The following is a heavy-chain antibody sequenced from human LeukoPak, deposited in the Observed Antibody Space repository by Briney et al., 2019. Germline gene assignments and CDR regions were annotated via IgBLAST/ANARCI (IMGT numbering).Heavy chain of an antibody. Sequence: GESLKTSCKGSGYSFTSYWIGWVRQMPGKGLEWMGIIYPGDSDTRYSPSFQGQVTISADKSISTAYLQWSSLKASDTAMYYCARTSDFWSGYYRPNYFDYWGQGTLVTVSS. CDR2: IYPGDSDT. J-gene: IGHJ4*02. CDR1: GYSFTSYW. D-gene: IGHD3-3*01. V-gene: IGHV5-51*01. CDR3: ARTSDFWSGYYRPNYFDY.